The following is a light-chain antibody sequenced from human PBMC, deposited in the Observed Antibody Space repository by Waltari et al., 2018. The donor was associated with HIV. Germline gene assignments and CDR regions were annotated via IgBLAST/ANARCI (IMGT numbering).Light chain of an antibody. CDR2: AKK. V-gene: IGLV6-57*01. Sequence: NFILTQPHSVSGSPGKTVTISCTRSSGNIASDSVQGYQLRPDNSPSNVICAKKQRRAGVPARFSGSIDRSTNSASLTISGLMAEDEADYYCLSYDGVNQVFGGGTKLTVL. CDR1: SGNIASDS. J-gene: IGLJ3*02. CDR3: LSYDGVNQV.